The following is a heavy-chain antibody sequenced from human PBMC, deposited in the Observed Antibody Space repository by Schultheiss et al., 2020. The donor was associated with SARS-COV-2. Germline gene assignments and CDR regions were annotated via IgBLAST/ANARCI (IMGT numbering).Heavy chain of an antibody. J-gene: IGHJ6*02. D-gene: IGHD3-16*01. V-gene: IGHV3-23*01. Sequence: GESLKISCAASGFTFSSHAMSWVRQAPGKGLEWVSAISGTGASTYYADSVKGRFTISRDNSKNTLYLQMNSLRAEDTAVYYCARLIGGDYYYGMDVWGQGTTVTVSS. CDR1: GFTFSSHA. CDR3: ARLIGGDYYYGMDV. CDR2: ISGTGAST.